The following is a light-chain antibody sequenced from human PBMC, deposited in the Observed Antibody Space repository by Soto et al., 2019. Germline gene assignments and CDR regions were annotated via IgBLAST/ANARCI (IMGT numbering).Light chain of an antibody. V-gene: IGKV3-20*01. CDR2: GAS. CDR1: QSVSSSY. J-gene: IGKJ2*01. CDR3: XQYGNPPPNA. Sequence: EIVLTQSPGTLSLSPGERATLSCRASQSVSSSYLAWYQQKPGQAPRVLIHGASSRATGIPDRFSGSGSGTDFTLTISRLEPEDFAVYFCXQYGNPPPNAFGQGTKVEIK.